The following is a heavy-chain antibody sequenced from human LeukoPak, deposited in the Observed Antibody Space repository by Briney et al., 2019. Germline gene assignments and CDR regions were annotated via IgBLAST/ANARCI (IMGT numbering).Heavy chain of an antibody. CDR1: GFIFSDYV. Sequence: GGSLRLSCAASGFIFSDYVMTWVRQAPGKGLEWVAAITDSGTVTYYADSVKGRFTISRDNSKNTLYLQMYSLRAEDTAVYYCANEIRPNDYWGQGTLVTVSS. D-gene: IGHD4-17*01. J-gene: IGHJ4*02. V-gene: IGHV3-23*01. CDR2: ITDSGTVT. CDR3: ANEIRPNDY.